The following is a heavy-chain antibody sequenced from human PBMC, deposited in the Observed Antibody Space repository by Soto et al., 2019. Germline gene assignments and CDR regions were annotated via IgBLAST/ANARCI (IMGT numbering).Heavy chain of an antibody. J-gene: IGHJ4*02. CDR3: AMDHLTPDLYFDY. D-gene: IGHD2-2*02. Sequence: EVQLVESGGGLVQPGGSLRLSCAASGFMFSSHWMSWVRQAPGKGLERVANINQDANEKYYVDSVKGRFTISRDNGKNSLYVQLISLRAEDTAVYYCAMDHLTPDLYFDYWGQGNLVTVSS. CDR1: GFMFSSHW. CDR2: INQDANEK. V-gene: IGHV3-7*04.